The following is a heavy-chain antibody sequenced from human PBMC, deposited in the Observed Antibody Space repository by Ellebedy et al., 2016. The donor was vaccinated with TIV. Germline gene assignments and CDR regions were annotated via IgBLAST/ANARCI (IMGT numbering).Heavy chain of an antibody. D-gene: IGHD6-19*01. V-gene: IGHV1-18*01. CDR3: ARDFRSDYASGWDDY. J-gene: IGHJ4*02. Sequence: ASVKVSCXASGYTFTTYGISWVRQAPGQGLEWMGWISTYYGNTNYAQKVQGRVTMTTDTSTSTAYMELRSLRSDDTAVYYCARDFRSDYASGWDDYWGQGTLVTVSS. CDR1: GYTFTTYG. CDR2: ISTYYGNT.